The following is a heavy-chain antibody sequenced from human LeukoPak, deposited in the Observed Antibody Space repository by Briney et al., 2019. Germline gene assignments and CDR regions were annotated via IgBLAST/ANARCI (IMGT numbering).Heavy chain of an antibody. J-gene: IGHJ5*02. V-gene: IGHV3-13*01. D-gene: IGHD4-17*01. CDR3: ARGYGDYLSNWFDP. CDR2: IGTAGDT. CDR1: GFTLSSHW. Sequence: GGSLRLSCAASGFTLSSHWMGWVRQAPGKGLEWVSAIGTAGDTYYPGSVKGRFTISRENAKNSLYLQMNSLRAGDTAVYYCARGYGDYLSNWFDPWGQGTLVTVSS.